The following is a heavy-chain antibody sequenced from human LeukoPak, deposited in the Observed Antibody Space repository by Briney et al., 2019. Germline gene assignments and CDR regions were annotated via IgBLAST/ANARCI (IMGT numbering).Heavy chain of an antibody. V-gene: IGHV4-30-2*03. CDR2: IYHSGST. CDR1: GGSISSGGYS. D-gene: IGHD3-10*01. CDR3: ARHYGP. J-gene: IGHJ4*02. Sequence: QSSETLSLTCAVSGGSISSGGYSWSWIRQPPGKGLEWIGYIYHSGSTYYNPSLKSRVTISVDTSKNQFSLKLNSVTATDTAVYYCARHYGPWGQGTLVTVSS.